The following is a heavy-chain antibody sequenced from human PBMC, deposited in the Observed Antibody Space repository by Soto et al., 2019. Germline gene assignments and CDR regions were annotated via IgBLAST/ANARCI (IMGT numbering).Heavy chain of an antibody. J-gene: IGHJ5*02. Sequence: SETLSLTCSVSGGSISSYCWSWIRQPPGKGLEWIGYIFYSGSTNQNPSLKSRVTISVDTSKNQFSLKLSSVTAADTAVYYCARTALGWFDPWGQGTLVTVSS. CDR2: IFYSGST. CDR1: GGSISSYC. D-gene: IGHD2-21*02. V-gene: IGHV4-59*01. CDR3: ARTALGWFDP.